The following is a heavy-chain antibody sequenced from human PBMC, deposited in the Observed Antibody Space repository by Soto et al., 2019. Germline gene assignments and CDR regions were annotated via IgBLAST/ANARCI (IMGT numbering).Heavy chain of an antibody. V-gene: IGHV2-5*02. CDR1: GFSLSTSGVG. D-gene: IGHD6-19*01. CDR2: IYWDDDK. J-gene: IGHJ4*02. CDR3: ARRAKKGSGWYRY. Sequence: QIILKESGPPLVKPTQTLTLTCTFPGFSLSTSGVGVGWIRQPPGKALEWLALIYWDDDKRYSPALKNRSHITKDTSNSQVVLTRTNMDPVEAATYYCARRAKKGSGWYRYWGQGTLVTFSS.